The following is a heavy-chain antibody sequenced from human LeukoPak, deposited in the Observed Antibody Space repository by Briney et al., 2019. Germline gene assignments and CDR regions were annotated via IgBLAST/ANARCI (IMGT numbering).Heavy chain of an antibody. CDR3: ARAEWEQLRWGIDY. D-gene: IGHD1-26*01. V-gene: IGHV3-66*02. CDR1: GFTVSTNY. CDR2: IYTGGYT. Sequence: GGSLRLSCAASGFTVSTNYMSWVRQAPGKGLEWVSAIYTGGYTYYADSVKGRFTISRDDFKNALYLQMGSLRAEDMAVYYCARAEWEQLRWGIDYWGQGSLVTVSS. J-gene: IGHJ4*02.